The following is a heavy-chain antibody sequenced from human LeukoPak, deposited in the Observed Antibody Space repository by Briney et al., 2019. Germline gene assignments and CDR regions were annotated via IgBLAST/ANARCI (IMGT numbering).Heavy chain of an antibody. V-gene: IGHV4-34*01. D-gene: IGHD3-3*01. CDR2: INPSGST. CDR1: GGSFSGYY. J-gene: IGHJ5*02. Sequence: SETLSLTCAVYGGSFSGYYWSWIRQPPGKGLEWIGEINPSGSTNYNPSLKSRVTISVDTSKNQFSLKLSSVTAADTAVYYCARVVMEATSYYDFWSGYPVADWFDPWGQGTLVTVSS. CDR3: ARVVMEATSYYDFWSGYPVADWFDP.